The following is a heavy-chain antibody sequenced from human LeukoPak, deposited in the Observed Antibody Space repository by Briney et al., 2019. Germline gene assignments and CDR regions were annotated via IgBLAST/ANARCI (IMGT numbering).Heavy chain of an antibody. CDR3: ARSAGDTAMVDY. J-gene: IGHJ4*02. CDR2: IIPILGIA. V-gene: IGHV1-69*04. D-gene: IGHD5-18*01. CDR1: GGTFSSYA. Sequence: ASVKVSCKASGGTFSSYAISWVRQAPGQGLEWMGRIIPILGIANYAQKFQGRVTITADKSTSTAYMELSSLRSEDTAVYYCARSAGDTAMVDYWGQGTLVTVSS.